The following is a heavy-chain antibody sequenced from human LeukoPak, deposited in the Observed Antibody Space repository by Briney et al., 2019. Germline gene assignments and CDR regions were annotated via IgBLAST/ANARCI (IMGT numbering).Heavy chain of an antibody. CDR3: VRDSYGTS. CDR2: IYTGRNT. Sequence: GGSLRLSCAVSGFTVSSSYMSWVRQSPRKGLEWVAIIYTGRNTYYADSVRGRFTISRDNSKNMLYLEMNGLRDEDAAVYYCVRDSYGTSWGQGTLVTVSS. J-gene: IGHJ5*02. CDR1: GFTVSSSY. V-gene: IGHV3-66*01. D-gene: IGHD3-16*01.